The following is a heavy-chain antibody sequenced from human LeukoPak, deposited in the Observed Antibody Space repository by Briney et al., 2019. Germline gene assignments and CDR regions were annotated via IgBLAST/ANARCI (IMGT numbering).Heavy chain of an antibody. D-gene: IGHD3-22*01. Sequence: ASVKVSCKASGGTSSSYAISWVRQAPGQGLEWMGWINPNSGGTNYAQKFQGRVTMTRDTSISTAYMELSRLRSDDTAVYYCARSRYYYDSSGPLDYWGQGTLVTVSS. CDR3: ARSRYYYDSSGPLDY. J-gene: IGHJ4*02. CDR1: GGTSSSYA. V-gene: IGHV1-2*02. CDR2: INPNSGGT.